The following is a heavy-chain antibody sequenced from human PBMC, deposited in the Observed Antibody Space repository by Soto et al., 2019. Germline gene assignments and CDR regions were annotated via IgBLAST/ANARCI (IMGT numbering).Heavy chain of an antibody. CDR1: GGSISSSSDY. D-gene: IGHD3-22*01. CDR2: IYYSGST. Sequence: SETLSLTCTVSGGSISSSSDYWGWIRQPPGKGLEWIGSIYYSGSTYYNPSLKSRVTISVDTSKNQFSLKLSSVTAADTAVYYCARHSYYYHSSGYYWEWGQGTMVTVSS. V-gene: IGHV4-39*01. J-gene: IGHJ3*01. CDR3: ARHSYYYHSSGYYWE.